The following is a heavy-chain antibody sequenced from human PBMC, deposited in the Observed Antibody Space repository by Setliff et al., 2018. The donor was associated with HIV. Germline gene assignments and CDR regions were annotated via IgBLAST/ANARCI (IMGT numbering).Heavy chain of an antibody. D-gene: IGHD6-13*01. CDR1: GYSFTGYY. V-gene: IGHV1-2*02. CDR3: ARMGESPPHSSSWYY. CDR2: MNPSTGGT. Sequence: ASVKASCKASGYSFTGYYMHWVRQAPGQGLEWMGWMNPSTGGTRFAQKFQGRVTMTRDTFITTAYMELSSLRSDDTAVYYCARMGESPPHSSSWYYWGQGTLVTVS. J-gene: IGHJ4*02.